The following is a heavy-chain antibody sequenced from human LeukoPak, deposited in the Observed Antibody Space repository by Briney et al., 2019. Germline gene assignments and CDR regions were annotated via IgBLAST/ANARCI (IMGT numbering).Heavy chain of an antibody. V-gene: IGHV1-24*01. J-gene: IGHJ6*03. CDR3: ATGLGYSSYYYYYYMDV. Sequence: ASVKVSCKVSGYTLTELSMHWVRQAPGKGLEWMGGFDPEDGETIYAQKFQGRVTMTEDTSTDTAYMELSSLRSEDTAVYYCATGLGYSSYYYYYYMDVWGKGTTVTVSS. D-gene: IGHD6-13*01. CDR2: FDPEDGET. CDR1: GYTLTELS.